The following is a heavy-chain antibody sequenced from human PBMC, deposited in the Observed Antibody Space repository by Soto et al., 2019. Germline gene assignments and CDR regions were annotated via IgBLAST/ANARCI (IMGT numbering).Heavy chain of an antibody. D-gene: IGHD6-19*01. Sequence: ASVKVSCKASGYTFTSYGISWVRQAPGQGLEWMGWISAYNGNTNYAQKLQGRVTMTTDTSTSTAYMELRSLRSDDTAVYYCTFVLRPCSGWYGPDAFDIWGQGTMVTVSS. CDR2: ISAYNGNT. J-gene: IGHJ3*02. CDR1: GYTFTSYG. CDR3: TFVLRPCSGWYGPDAFDI. V-gene: IGHV1-18*01.